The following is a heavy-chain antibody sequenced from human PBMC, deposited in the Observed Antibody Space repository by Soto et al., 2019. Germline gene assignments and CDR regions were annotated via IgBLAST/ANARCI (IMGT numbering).Heavy chain of an antibody. CDR2: INHSGST. D-gene: IGHD3-3*01. Sequence: SETLSLTCAVYGGSFSGYYWSWIRQPPGKGLEWIGEINHSGSTNYNPSLKSRVTISVDTSKNQFSLKRSSVTAADTAVYYCARGVTIFGVVNFSRPYYYYGMDVWGQGTTVTVSS. CDR3: ARGVTIFGVVNFSRPYYYYGMDV. V-gene: IGHV4-34*01. CDR1: GGSFSGYY. J-gene: IGHJ6*02.